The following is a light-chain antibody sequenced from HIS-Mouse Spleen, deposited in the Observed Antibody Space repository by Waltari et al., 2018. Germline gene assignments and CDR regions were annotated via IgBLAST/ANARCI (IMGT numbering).Light chain of an antibody. CDR1: SSNIGSNY. CDR3: AAWDDSLSGRV. J-gene: IGLJ3*02. Sequence: QSVLTQPPSASGTPGQRVTISCSGSSSNIGSNYVYWYQQLPGTALKLLIYRNTQRPSGVPDRFSGSKSGTSASLAISGLRSEDEADYYCAAWDDSLSGRVFGGGTKLTVL. CDR2: RNT. V-gene: IGLV1-47*01.